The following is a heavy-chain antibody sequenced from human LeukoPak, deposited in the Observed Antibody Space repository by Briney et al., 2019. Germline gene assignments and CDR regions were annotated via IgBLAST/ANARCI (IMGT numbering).Heavy chain of an antibody. J-gene: IGHJ4*02. CDR2: IKQDGSEK. CDR3: ARDRRYYYDSSGHCLDY. CDR1: GFTFSSYW. V-gene: IGHV3-7*01. D-gene: IGHD3-22*01. Sequence: PGGSLRLSCAASGFTFSSYWMSWVRQAPGKGLEWVANIKQDGSEKYYVDSVKGRLTISRDNAKNSLYLQMNSLRAEDTAVYYCARDRRYYYDSSGHCLDYWGQGTLVTVSS.